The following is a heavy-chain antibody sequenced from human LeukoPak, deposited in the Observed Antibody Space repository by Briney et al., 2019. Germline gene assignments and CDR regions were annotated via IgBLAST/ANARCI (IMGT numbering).Heavy chain of an antibody. J-gene: IGHJ4*02. CDR2: ISGSGGST. CDR1: GFTFSSYA. D-gene: IGHD5-12*01. CDR3: AKPHLGGYDLFDY. V-gene: IGHV3-23*01. Sequence: GGSLRLSCAASGFTFSSYAMSWVRQAPGKGLEWVSAISGSGGSTYYADSVKGRFTIPRDNSKNTLYLQMNSLRAEDTAVYYCAKPHLGGYDLFDYWGQGTLVTVSS.